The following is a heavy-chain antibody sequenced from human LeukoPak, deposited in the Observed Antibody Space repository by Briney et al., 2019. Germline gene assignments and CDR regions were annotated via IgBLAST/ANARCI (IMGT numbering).Heavy chain of an antibody. CDR2: ISGSGGST. CDR3: AKDPSSYGDYGWFDP. D-gene: IGHD4-17*01. J-gene: IGHJ5*02. Sequence: GGSLRLSCAASGFTFSSYAMSWVRQAPGKGLEWVSAISGSGGSTYYADSVKGRFTISRDNSKNTLYLQMNSLRAEDTAVYYCAKDPSSYGDYGWFDPWGQGTLVTVSS. CDR1: GFTFSSYA. V-gene: IGHV3-23*01.